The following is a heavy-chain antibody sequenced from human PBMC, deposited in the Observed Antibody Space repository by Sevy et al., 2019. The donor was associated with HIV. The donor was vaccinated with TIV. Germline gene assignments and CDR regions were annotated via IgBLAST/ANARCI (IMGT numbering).Heavy chain of an antibody. CDR2: IGYAGDI. CDR1: GSTFSKYD. D-gene: IGHD5-12*01. Sequence: GGSLRLSCAASGSTFSKYDMHWVRQVSGKSLEWVSGIGYAGDIYYLDSVKGRFTISRENAKNSLYLEMNSLRAGDTALYYCARGGPEGYYYYGLDVWGQGTTVTVSS. CDR3: ARGGPEGYYYYGLDV. V-gene: IGHV3-13*01. J-gene: IGHJ6*02.